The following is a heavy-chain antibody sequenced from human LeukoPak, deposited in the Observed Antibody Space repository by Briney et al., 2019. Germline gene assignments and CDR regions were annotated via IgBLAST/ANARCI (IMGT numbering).Heavy chain of an antibody. CDR1: GYSFTNFW. Sequence: GESLKISRKGSGYSFTNFWIGWVRQMPGKGLEWMGVISPGDSGIRYSPSFQGQVTISVDKSISTAYLQWSSLKASDSAMYYCAAGGASAPWGQGTLVTVAS. D-gene: IGHD3-16*01. CDR2: ISPGDSGI. J-gene: IGHJ5*02. V-gene: IGHV5-51*01. CDR3: AAGGASAP.